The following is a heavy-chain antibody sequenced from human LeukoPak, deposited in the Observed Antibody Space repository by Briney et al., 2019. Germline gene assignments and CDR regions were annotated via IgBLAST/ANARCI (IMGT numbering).Heavy chain of an antibody. CDR2: IYPGDSDT. V-gene: IGHV5-51*01. Sequence: GESLKISCKGSGYSFTDYWIGWVRQMPGKGLEWMGIIYPGDSDTRYSPSFQGQVTISADKSISTAYLQWSSLTASDTAMYYCARQDYDTSGYHLNMDVWGKGTTVTISS. J-gene: IGHJ6*03. CDR3: ARQDYDTSGYHLNMDV. CDR1: GYSFTDYW. D-gene: IGHD3-22*01.